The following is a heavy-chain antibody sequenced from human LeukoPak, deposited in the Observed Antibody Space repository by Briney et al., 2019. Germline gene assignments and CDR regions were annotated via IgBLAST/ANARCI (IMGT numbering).Heavy chain of an antibody. D-gene: IGHD6-19*01. CDR2: ISSSGSTI. J-gene: IGHJ4*02. V-gene: IGHV3-48*03. Sequence: GGSLRLSCAASGFTFSSYEMNWVRQAPGKGLEWVSYISSSGSTIYYADSVKGRFTISRDNAKNSLYLQMNSLRAEDTAVYYCARMRSGWYIDYWGQGTLVTVFS. CDR1: GFTFSSYE. CDR3: ARMRSGWYIDY.